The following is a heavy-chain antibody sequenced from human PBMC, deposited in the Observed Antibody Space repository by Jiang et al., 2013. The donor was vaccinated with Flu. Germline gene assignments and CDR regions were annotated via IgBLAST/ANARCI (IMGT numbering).Heavy chain of an antibody. V-gene: IGHV4-59*12. D-gene: IGHD2-21*02. Sequence: GLVKPSETLSLTCTVSGVSISDYYWSWIRQPPGKGLEWIGYMFYSGSTNSNPSLKSRVTISLDTSKNQFSLNLSSVTAADTAVYYCARADLVVTAPLLFDSWGQGTLVTVYS. J-gene: IGHJ4*02. CDR2: MFYSGST. CDR3: ARADLVVTAPLLFDS. CDR1: GVSISDYY.